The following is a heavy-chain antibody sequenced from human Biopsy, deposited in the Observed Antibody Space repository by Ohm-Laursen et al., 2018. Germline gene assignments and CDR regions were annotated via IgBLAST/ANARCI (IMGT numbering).Heavy chain of an antibody. J-gene: IGHJ6*03. D-gene: IGHD3-10*01. V-gene: IGHV3-33*08. CDR1: GITFNSDW. CDR3: ARDRYYGSENYFSHYNMDV. CDR2: MWYDGTDK. Sequence: SLRLSCAASGITFNSDWMSWVRQAPGKGLEWVAVMWYDGTDKFYADSVKGRFTISRDNSKNTLYLHMNSLRAADTAVYYCARDRYYGSENYFSHYNMDVWGQGTTVTVSS.